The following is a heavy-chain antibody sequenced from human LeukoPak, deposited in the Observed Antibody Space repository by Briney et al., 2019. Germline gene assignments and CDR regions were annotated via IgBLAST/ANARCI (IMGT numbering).Heavy chain of an antibody. CDR1: GGSISSGNFY. Sequence: SQTLSLTCTVSGGSISSGNFYWSWIRQPAGKGLEWIGRIYTSGSTNYNPSLKSRVTMSVDTSKNQFSLKLSSVTAADTAVYYCARVGYYDSSGYSFDYWGQGTLVTVSS. V-gene: IGHV4-61*02. CDR3: ARVGYYDSSGYSFDY. CDR2: IYTSGST. D-gene: IGHD3-22*01. J-gene: IGHJ4*02.